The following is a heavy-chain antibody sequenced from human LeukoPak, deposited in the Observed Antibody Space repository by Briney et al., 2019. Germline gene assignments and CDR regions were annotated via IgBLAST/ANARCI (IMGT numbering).Heavy chain of an antibody. CDR1: GFTVSSNH. CDR2: LYSGGST. Sequence: GGSLRLSCAASGFTVSSNHMSWVRQAPGKGLEWVSVLYSGGSTKFPDSVKGRFTVSRDDSKNTLYLQMNSLRAEDTAVYYCAKIPQVAIFSVPNFDYWGQGTLVTVSS. CDR3: AKIPQVAIFSVPNFDY. J-gene: IGHJ4*02. V-gene: IGHV3-53*01. D-gene: IGHD3-3*01.